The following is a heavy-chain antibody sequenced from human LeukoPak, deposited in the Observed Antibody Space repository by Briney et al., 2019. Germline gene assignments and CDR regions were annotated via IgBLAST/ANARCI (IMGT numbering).Heavy chain of an antibody. D-gene: IGHD3-10*01. CDR2: IIPIFGTA. Sequence: SSVKVSCKASGGTFSSYAISWVRQAPGQGLEWIRGIIPIFGTANYAQKFQGRVTITADESTSTAYMELSSLRSEDTAVYYCASGERITMVRGVIGYYYYYMDVWGKGTTVTVSS. CDR3: ASGERITMVRGVIGYYYYYMDV. CDR1: GGTFSSYA. J-gene: IGHJ6*03. V-gene: IGHV1-69*01.